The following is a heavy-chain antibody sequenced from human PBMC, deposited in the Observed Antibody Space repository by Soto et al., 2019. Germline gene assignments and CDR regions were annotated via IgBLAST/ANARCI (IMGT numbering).Heavy chain of an antibody. D-gene: IGHD6-13*01. CDR3: ARLQAAAGDNDLTFDY. CDR2: IDPSDSYT. V-gene: IGHV5-10-1*01. CDR1: GCSFTSYW. Sequence: GESLKISCKGSGCSFTSYWISWVRQMPGKGLEWMGRIDPSDSYTNYSPSFQGHVTISLDKSIDTAYLQWSTLKASDTAMYYCARLQAAAGDNDLTFDYWGQGTLVTVSS. J-gene: IGHJ4*02.